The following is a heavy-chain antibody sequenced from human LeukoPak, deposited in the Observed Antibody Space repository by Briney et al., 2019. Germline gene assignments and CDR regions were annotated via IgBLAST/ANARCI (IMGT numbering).Heavy chain of an antibody. J-gene: IGHJ4*02. CDR3: ARGGPKGHLFLIWATYFDY. D-gene: IGHD3-16*01. CDR2: INHSGST. V-gene: IGHV4-34*01. CDR1: GGSFSGYY. Sequence: PSETLSLTCAVYGGSFSGYYWSWIRQPPGKGLEWIGEINHSGSTNYNPSLKSRVTISVDTSKNQFSLKLSSVTAADTAVYYCARGGPKGHLFLIWATYFDYWGQGTLVTVSS.